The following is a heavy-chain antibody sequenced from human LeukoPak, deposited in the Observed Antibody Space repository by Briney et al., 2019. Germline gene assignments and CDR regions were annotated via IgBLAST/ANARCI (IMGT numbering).Heavy chain of an antibody. Sequence: GGSLRLSCAPSGFTFSSYAMSWARQPPGKGLECVSAISGSGGSTYYADSVKGRFTIYRDNSKNTLYLQMNSLRAEDTAVYYCAKRGVYGSGINTKGYFDYWGQGTLVTVSS. D-gene: IGHD3-10*01. CDR1: GFTFSSYA. CDR2: ISGSGGST. J-gene: IGHJ4*02. CDR3: AKRGVYGSGINTKGYFDY. V-gene: IGHV3-23*01.